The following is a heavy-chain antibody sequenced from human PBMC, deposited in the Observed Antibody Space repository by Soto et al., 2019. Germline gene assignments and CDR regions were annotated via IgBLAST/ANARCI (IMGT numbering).Heavy chain of an antibody. J-gene: IGHJ4*02. V-gene: IGHV3-30-3*01. Sequence: GGSLRLSCAASGFTFSSYAMHWVRQAPGKGLEWVAVISYDGSNKYYADSVKGRFTISRDNSKNTLYLQMNSLRAEDTAVYYCASSPMGYSSSWLLFDYWGQGTLVTVSS. CDR1: GFTFSSYA. CDR3: ASSPMGYSSSWLLFDY. D-gene: IGHD6-13*01. CDR2: ISYDGSNK.